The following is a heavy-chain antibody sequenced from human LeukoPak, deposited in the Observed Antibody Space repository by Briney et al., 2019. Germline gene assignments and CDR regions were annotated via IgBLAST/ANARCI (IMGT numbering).Heavy chain of an antibody. CDR1: GGSIGTYY. D-gene: IGHD5-18*01. CDR3: ARSRGYSYGTTFLDY. J-gene: IGHJ4*02. CDR2: IYYSGSI. Sequence: TSETLSLTCTVSGGSIGTYYWSWIRQPPGKGLEWIGYIYYSGSINYNPSLKSRVTISVDTSKNQFSLKLTSVTAADTAVYYCARSRGYSYGTTFLDYWGQGTLVTVSS. V-gene: IGHV4-59*08.